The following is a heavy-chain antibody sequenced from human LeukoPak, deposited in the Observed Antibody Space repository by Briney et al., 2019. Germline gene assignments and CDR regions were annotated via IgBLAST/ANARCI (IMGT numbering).Heavy chain of an antibody. CDR1: GFTFSGSA. CDR2: IRSKANSYAT. CDR3: TSWMATIDY. Sequence: GGSLRLSCAASGFTFSGSAMHWVRQASGKGLEWVGRIRSKANSYATAYAASVKGRFTISRDDSKNTAYLQMNSLKTEDTAVYYCTSWMATIDYWGQGTLVTVSS. V-gene: IGHV3-73*01. D-gene: IGHD5-24*01. J-gene: IGHJ4*02.